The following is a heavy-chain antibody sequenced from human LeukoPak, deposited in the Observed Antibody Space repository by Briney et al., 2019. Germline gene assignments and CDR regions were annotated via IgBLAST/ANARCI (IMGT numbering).Heavy chain of an antibody. Sequence: PSETLSLTCAVYGGSFSGYYWNWIRQPPGKGLEWIGEINHSGSTNYNPSLKSPVTISVDTSKNQFSLKLSSVTAADTAVYYCARGTIREGSYPKLLLDYWGQGTLVTVSS. CDR3: ARGTIREGSYPKLLLDY. D-gene: IGHD3-16*02. V-gene: IGHV4-34*01. J-gene: IGHJ4*02. CDR1: GGSFSGYY. CDR2: INHSGST.